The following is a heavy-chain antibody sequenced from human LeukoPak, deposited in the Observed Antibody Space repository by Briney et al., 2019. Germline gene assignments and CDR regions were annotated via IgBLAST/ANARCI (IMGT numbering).Heavy chain of an antibody. J-gene: IGHJ6*03. CDR1: GFTFSSYA. Sequence: GGSLRLSCAASGFTFSSYAMHWVRQAPGKGLGYVSAISSNGGSTYYANSVKGRFTISRDNSKNTLYLQMGSLRAEDMAVYYCARVDSSGYYYYMDVWGKGTTVTVSS. D-gene: IGHD3-22*01. CDR3: ARVDSSGYYYYMDV. CDR2: ISSNGGST. V-gene: IGHV3-64*01.